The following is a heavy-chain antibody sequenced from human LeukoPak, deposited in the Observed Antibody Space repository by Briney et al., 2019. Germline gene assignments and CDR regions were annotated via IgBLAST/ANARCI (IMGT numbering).Heavy chain of an antibody. V-gene: IGHV4-59*11. J-gene: IGHJ6*03. CDR2: IYYSGST. Sequence: SETLSLTCTVSGGSISSHYWSWIRQLPGKGLEWIGYIYYSGSTNYNPSLKSRVTISVDTSKNQFSLKLSSVTAADTAVYYCARGGLYMDVWGKGTTVTVSS. CDR3: ARGGLYMDV. CDR1: GGSISSHY.